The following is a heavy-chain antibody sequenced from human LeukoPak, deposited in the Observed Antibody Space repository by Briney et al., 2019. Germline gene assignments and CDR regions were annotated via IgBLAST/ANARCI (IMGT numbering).Heavy chain of an antibody. J-gene: IGHJ6*03. CDR3: ASSYYDFWSGYYMDV. D-gene: IGHD3-3*01. CDR1: GGSISSSSYY. V-gene: IGHV4-39*07. Sequence: PSETLSLTCTVSGGSISSSSYYWGWIRQPPGKGLEWIGSIYYSGSTYYNPSLKSRVTISVDTSKNQFSLKLSSVTAADAAVYYCASSYYDFWSGYYMDVWGEGTTVTVSS. CDR2: IYYSGST.